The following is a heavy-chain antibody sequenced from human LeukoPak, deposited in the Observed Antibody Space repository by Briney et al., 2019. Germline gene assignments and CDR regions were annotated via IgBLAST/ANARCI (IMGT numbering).Heavy chain of an antibody. V-gene: IGHV4-39*01. J-gene: IGHJ4*02. Sequence: SGTLSLTCTVSGGSISSSYYYWGWVRQPPGKGLEWIGSLYYSGWSTYYNPSLKSRVTISVDTSKNQFSLKLNSVAAADAAVYYCARLGCSSASCYPGNWGQGTLVTVSS. CDR3: ARLGCSSASCYPGN. CDR2: LYYSGWST. CDR1: GGSISSSYYY. D-gene: IGHD2-2*01.